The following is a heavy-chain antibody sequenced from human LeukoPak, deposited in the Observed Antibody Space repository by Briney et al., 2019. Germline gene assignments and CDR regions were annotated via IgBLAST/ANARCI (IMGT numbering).Heavy chain of an antibody. D-gene: IGHD5-24*01. V-gene: IGHV4-4*07. J-gene: IGHJ4*02. CDR2: IYASGSI. CDR1: GGSISDSY. CDR3: ARGDGYIQILDL. Sequence: SETLSLTCSVSGGSISDSYWNWIRQPAGKGLEWLGRIYASGSIIYNPSLKSQVTMSVDASKNQFSLKLSSVTAADAAVYYCARGDGYIQILDLWGQGTLVTVSS.